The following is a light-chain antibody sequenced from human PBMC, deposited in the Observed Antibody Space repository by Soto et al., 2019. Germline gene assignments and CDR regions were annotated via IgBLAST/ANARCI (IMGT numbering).Light chain of an antibody. Sequence: EIVLTQSPGTLSLSPGERAALSCRASQSVSSNYLAWYQQKLGQAPRLLIYGASSRATGIPDRFSGSGSGTDFTLTISRLEPEDFAVYYCQQYGGLPFTFGQGTKLEIK. CDR2: GAS. CDR3: QQYGGLPFT. V-gene: IGKV3-20*01. J-gene: IGKJ2*01. CDR1: QSVSSNY.